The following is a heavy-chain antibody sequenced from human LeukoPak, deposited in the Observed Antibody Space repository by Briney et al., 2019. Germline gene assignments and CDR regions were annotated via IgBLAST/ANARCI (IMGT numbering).Heavy chain of an antibody. Sequence: SETLSLTCTVSGDSISSSNSYWGWIRQPPGKGLEWIGSIYYSGNTYYNPSLKSRVTISVDTSKNQFSLKLSSVTAADTAVYYCARVAGYGDYLNYYYYYYMDVWGKGTTVTVSS. V-gene: IGHV4-39*07. J-gene: IGHJ6*03. CDR2: IYYSGNT. D-gene: IGHD4-17*01. CDR3: ARVAGYGDYLNYYYYYYMDV. CDR1: GDSISSSNSY.